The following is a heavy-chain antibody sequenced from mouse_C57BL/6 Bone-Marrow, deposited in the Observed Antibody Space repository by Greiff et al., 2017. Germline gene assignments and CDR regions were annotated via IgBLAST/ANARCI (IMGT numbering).Heavy chain of an antibody. D-gene: IGHD4-1*01. CDR3: ASERNWCDY. CDR2: INPNYGTT. CDR1: GYSFTDYN. J-gene: IGHJ2*01. V-gene: IGHV1-39*01. Sequence: EVQLQQSGPELVKPGASVKISCKASGYSFTDYNMNWVKQSNGKSLEWIGEINPNYGTTSYNQKFKGKDTLTVDQSSSTAYMQLNSLTSEAYEVYNFASERNWCDYWGQGTTLTVSS.